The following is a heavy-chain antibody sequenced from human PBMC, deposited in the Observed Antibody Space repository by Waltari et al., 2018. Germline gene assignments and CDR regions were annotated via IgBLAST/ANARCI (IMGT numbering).Heavy chain of an antibody. CDR3: ASCTGGNCYYYGFDV. CDR1: GFTFSSSG. J-gene: IGHJ6*02. CDR2: ISSDGSRK. D-gene: IGHD2-8*02. Sequence: QVQLVESGGGVVQPGRSLRLSCAASGFTFSSSGMPWVRQTPGRGLGWVAVISSDGSRKSYADSVKGRFSISRDNSKNSLSLEMNSLRPEDTAVYYCASCTGGNCYYYGFDVWGQGTTVTVSS. V-gene: IGHV3-30*03.